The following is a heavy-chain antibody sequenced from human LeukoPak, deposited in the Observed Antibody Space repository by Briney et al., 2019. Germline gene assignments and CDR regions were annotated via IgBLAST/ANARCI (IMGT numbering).Heavy chain of an antibody. Sequence: PGGSLRLSCAASGFTVSSNYMSWVRQAPGKGLEWVSVIYSGGSTNYADSVKGRFIISRGNSKSTLFLQMNSLRAEDTAVYYCARDKVGYTYGYVRAHYGMDVWGQGTTVIVSS. CDR3: ARDKVGYTYGYVRAHYGMDV. CDR2: IYSGGST. CDR1: GFTVSSNY. J-gene: IGHJ6*02. V-gene: IGHV3-66*01. D-gene: IGHD5-18*01.